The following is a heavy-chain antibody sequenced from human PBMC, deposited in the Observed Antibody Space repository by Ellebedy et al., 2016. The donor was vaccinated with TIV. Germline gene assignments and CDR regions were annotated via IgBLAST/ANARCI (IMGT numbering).Heavy chain of an antibody. D-gene: IGHD2-21*02. CDR1: GGSFSGYY. Sequence: SETLSLXCAVYGGSFSGYYWSWIRQPPGKGLEWIGEINHSGSTNYNPSLKSRVTISVDTSKNQFSLKLSSVTAADTAVYYCARETGNVVVTVNWFDPWGQGTLVTVSS. V-gene: IGHV4-34*01. J-gene: IGHJ5*02. CDR3: ARETGNVVVTVNWFDP. CDR2: INHSGST.